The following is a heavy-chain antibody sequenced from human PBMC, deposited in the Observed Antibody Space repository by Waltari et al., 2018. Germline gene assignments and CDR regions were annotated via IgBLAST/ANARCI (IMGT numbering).Heavy chain of an antibody. V-gene: IGHV3-30*18. J-gene: IGHJ3*02. D-gene: IGHD3-10*01. Sequence: QVRLVESGGGVVQPGRSLRLSCAASGFTLHNYYMHWVRQAPGRGLEWVALISYDGSSKHYADSVKDRFTISRDNSKKMLYLQMSSLRPEDTAVYYCANIHSGSFAFDIWGQGTMVTVSS. CDR1: GFTLHNYY. CDR3: ANIHSGSFAFDI. CDR2: ISYDGSSK.